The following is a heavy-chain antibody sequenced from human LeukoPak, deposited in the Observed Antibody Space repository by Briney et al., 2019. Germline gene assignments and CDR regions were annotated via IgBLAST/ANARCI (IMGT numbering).Heavy chain of an antibody. D-gene: IGHD5-12*01. CDR3: ARPKYSGYDLGGWFDP. CDR2: MNPNSGNT. J-gene: IGHJ5*02. V-gene: IGHV1-8*01. CDR1: GYTFTSYD. Sequence: ASVKVSCKASGYTFTSYDINWVRQATGQGLEWMGWMNPNSGNTGYAQKFQGRVTMTRNTSISTAYMELSSLRSEDTAVYYCARPKYSGYDLGGWFDPWGQGTLVTVSS.